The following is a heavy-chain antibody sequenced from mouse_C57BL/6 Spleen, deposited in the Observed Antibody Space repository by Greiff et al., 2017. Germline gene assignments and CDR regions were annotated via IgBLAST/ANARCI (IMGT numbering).Heavy chain of an antibody. CDR3: ARWVAMDY. CDR2: INPNNGGT. V-gene: IGHV1-26*01. Sequence: VQLQQSGPELVKPGASVKISCKASGYTFTDYYMNWVKQSHGKSLEWIGDINPNNGGTSYNQKFKGKATLTVDKSSSTAYMELRSLTSEDAAVYYCARWVAMDYWGQGTSVTVSS. J-gene: IGHJ4*01. CDR1: GYTFTDYY.